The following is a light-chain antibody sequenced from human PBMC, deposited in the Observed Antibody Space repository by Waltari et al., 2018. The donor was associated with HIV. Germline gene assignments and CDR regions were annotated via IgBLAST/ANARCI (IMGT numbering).Light chain of an antibody. V-gene: IGLV1-44*01. CDR2: TKN. CDR1: SSNIGSNT. Sequence: QSVLTQPPSASGTPGQRVTISCSGSSSNIGSNTVTWYQQPPGAAPKLLIYTKNQRPSGVPDRFSGSKSGTSASLAISGLQSEDEADYYCAAWDDSLSGVVFGGGTKLSVL. J-gene: IGLJ2*01. CDR3: AAWDDSLSGVV.